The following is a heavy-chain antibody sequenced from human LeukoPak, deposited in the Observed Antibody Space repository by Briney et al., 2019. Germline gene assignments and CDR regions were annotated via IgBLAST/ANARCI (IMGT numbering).Heavy chain of an antibody. J-gene: IGHJ4*02. CDR1: GFTFSSYA. CDR3: VKESGGWLRRDFDY. D-gene: IGHD5-24*01. CDR2: ISSNGGST. V-gene: IGHV3-64D*06. Sequence: PGGSLRLSCSASGFTFSSYAMHWVRQAPGKGLEYVSAISSNGGSTYYADSVKGRFTISRDNSKNTLYLQMSSLRAEDTAVYYCVKESGGWLRRDFDYWGQGTLVTVSS.